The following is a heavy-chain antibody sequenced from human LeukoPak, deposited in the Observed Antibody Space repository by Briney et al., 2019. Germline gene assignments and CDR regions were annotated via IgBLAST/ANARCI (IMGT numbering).Heavy chain of an antibody. CDR2: INAGNGNT. Sequence: ASVTVSCKASGYTFTSYAMHWVRQAPGQRLEWMGWINAGNGNTKYSQKFQGRVTITRDTSASTAYMELSSLRSEDTAVYYCARAYGSGSVYFDYWGQGTLVTVSS. CDR3: ARAYGSGSVYFDY. D-gene: IGHD3-10*01. CDR1: GYTFTSYA. J-gene: IGHJ4*02. V-gene: IGHV1-3*01.